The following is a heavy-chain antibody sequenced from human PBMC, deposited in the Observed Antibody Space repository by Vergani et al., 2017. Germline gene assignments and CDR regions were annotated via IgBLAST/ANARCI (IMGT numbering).Heavy chain of an antibody. D-gene: IGHD6-13*01. CDR2: IIPIFGTA. Sequence: QVQLVQSGAEVKKPGSSVKVSCKASGGTFSSYAISWVRQAPGQGLEWMGGIIPIFGTANYAQKFQGRVTITADESTSTAYMELISLRSEDTAVYYCARDTGAAAAYYYYVMDVWGQGTTVTVSS. J-gene: IGHJ6*02. CDR3: ARDTGAAAAYYYYVMDV. V-gene: IGHV1-69*01. CDR1: GGTFSSYA.